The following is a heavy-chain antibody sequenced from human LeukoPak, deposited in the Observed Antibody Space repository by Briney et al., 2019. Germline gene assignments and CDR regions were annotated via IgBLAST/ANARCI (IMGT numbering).Heavy chain of an antibody. Sequence: SETLSLTCTVSGGSISSYYWSWIRQPPGKELEWIGYIYHSGSTNYNPSPKSRVTISVDTSKNQFSLRLSSVTAADTAVYYCARHDLWNHPPDYWGQGTLVTVSS. CDR2: IYHSGST. CDR1: GGSISSYY. J-gene: IGHJ4*02. D-gene: IGHD3-3*01. V-gene: IGHV4-59*08. CDR3: ARHDLWNHPPDY.